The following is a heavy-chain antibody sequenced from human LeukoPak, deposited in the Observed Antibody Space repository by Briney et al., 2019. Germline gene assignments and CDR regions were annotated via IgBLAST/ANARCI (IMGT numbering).Heavy chain of an antibody. D-gene: IGHD6-13*01. Sequence: AGGSLRLSCAASGFTFSSYWMSWVRQAPGKGLEWVANIKQDGSEKYYVDSVKGRFTISRDNAKNSLYLQMNSLRAEDTAAYYCARGIAAAGRNWFDPWGQGTLVTVSS. J-gene: IGHJ5*02. CDR2: IKQDGSEK. CDR3: ARGIAAAGRNWFDP. CDR1: GFTFSSYW. V-gene: IGHV3-7*03.